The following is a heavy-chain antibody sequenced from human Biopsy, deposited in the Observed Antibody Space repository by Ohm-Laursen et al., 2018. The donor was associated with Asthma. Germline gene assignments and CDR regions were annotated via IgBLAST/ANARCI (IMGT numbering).Heavy chain of an antibody. J-gene: IGHJ4*02. D-gene: IGHD1-26*01. CDR1: GFTFDDYA. Sequence: SLRLSCTASGFTFDDYAMHWVRQAPGKGLEWVSGISWNSDSIGYADSVKGRFTISRDNAKNSLYLQMNSLRAEDTAVYYCAKGEWELLEANFDYWGQGTLVTVSS. V-gene: IGHV3-9*01. CDR3: AKGEWELLEANFDY. CDR2: ISWNSDSI.